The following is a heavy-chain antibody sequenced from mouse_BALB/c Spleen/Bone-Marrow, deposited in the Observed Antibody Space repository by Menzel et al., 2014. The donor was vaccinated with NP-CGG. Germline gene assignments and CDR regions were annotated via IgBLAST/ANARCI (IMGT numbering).Heavy chain of an antibody. D-gene: IGHD1-1*01. Sequence: QVQLQQSGAELVKPGASVKLSCKASGYTFTSYWMHWVKQRPGQGLEWIGEINPSNGRTNYNEKFKSKATLTVDKSSSTAYMQLSSPTSEDSAVYYCAREGNYYGSIAMDYWGQGTPVTVSS. CDR1: GYTFTSYW. CDR2: INPSNGRT. CDR3: AREGNYYGSIAMDY. J-gene: IGHJ4*01. V-gene: IGHV1S81*02.